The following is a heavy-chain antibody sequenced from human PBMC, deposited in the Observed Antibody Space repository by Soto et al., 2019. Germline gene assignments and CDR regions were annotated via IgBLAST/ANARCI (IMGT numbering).Heavy chain of an antibody. CDR3: AHLTTVTPEYFQH. Sequence: TLSLTCAVSGGSISSGGYSWSWIRQPPGKALEWLALIYWDDDKRYSPSLKSRLTITKDTSKNQVVLTMTNMDPVDTATYYCAHLTTVTPEYFQHWGQGTLVTVSS. CDR2: IYWDDDK. J-gene: IGHJ1*01. D-gene: IGHD4-17*01. V-gene: IGHV2-5*08. CDR1: GGSISSGGYS.